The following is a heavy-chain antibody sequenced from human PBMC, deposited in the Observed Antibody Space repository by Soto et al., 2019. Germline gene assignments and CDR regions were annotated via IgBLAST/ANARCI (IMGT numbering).Heavy chain of an antibody. CDR2: IDPSDSQT. V-gene: IGHV5-10-1*01. D-gene: IGHD2-2*01. CDR3: ARGAVVVPAAMVFYYYGMDV. Sequence: GESLKISCKGSGYSFAGCWITWVRQKPGKGLEWMGRIDPSDSQTYYSPSFRGHVTISVTKSITTVFLQWSSLRASDTAMYYCARGAVVVPAAMVFYYYGMDVWGQGTTVTVSS. J-gene: IGHJ6*02. CDR1: GYSFAGCW.